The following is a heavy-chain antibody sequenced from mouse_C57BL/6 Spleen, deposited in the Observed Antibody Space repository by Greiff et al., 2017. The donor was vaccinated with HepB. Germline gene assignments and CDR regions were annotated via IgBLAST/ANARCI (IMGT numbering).Heavy chain of an antibody. J-gene: IGHJ1*03. V-gene: IGHV1-66*01. Sequence: VQLQESGPELVKPGASVKLSCKASGYSFPSYYIHWVKQRPGQGLEWIGWIYPGSGNTKYNEKFKGKATLTADTSSSTAYMQLSSLTSEDSAVYYCARSGDGYYWYFDVWGTGTTVTVSS. CDR1: GYSFPSYY. D-gene: IGHD2-3*01. CDR2: IYPGSGNT. CDR3: ARSGDGYYWYFDV.